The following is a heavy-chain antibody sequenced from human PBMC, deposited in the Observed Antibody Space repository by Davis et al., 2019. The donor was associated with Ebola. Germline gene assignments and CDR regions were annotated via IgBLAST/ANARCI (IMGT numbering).Heavy chain of an antibody. Sequence: AASVKVSCKASGGTFSSYAIGWVRQAPGQGLEWMGWISAYNGNTNYAQKLQGRVTMTTDTSTSTAYMELRSLRSDDTAVYYCARAVSYYGSGIDYWGQGTLVTVSS. CDR3: ARAVSYYGSGIDY. CDR2: ISAYNGNT. CDR1: GGTFSSYA. D-gene: IGHD3-10*01. J-gene: IGHJ4*02. V-gene: IGHV1-18*01.